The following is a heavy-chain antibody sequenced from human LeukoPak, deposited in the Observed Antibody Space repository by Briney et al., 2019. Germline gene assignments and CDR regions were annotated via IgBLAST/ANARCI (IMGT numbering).Heavy chain of an antibody. J-gene: IGHJ4*02. CDR3: ARWNIRGTAHQLDY. CDR2: INQDASAK. CDR1: GFTLSSHW. V-gene: IGHV3-7*01. D-gene: IGHD1-7*01. Sequence: GGSLRLSCAASGFTLSSHWMTWVRQAPGKGLEWVANINQDASAKYYVASVRGRFTISRDNTKNSIYLQMNSLRVDDTAVYYCARWNIRGTAHQLDYWGQGSLVTVSS.